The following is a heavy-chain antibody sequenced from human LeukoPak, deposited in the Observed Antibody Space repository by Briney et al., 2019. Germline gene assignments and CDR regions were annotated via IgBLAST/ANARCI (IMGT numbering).Heavy chain of an antibody. CDR2: ISSGSDYI. Sequence: GGSLRLSCAASGFTFSSYSMNWVRRAPGKGLEWVSSISSGSDYIYYADSVKGRFTISRDNAKNSLYLQMNSLRADHTAVYYCATGDDPIDSWGQGTLVTVSS. V-gene: IGHV3-21*01. CDR3: ATGDDPIDS. CDR1: GFTFSSYS. D-gene: IGHD3-16*01. J-gene: IGHJ4*02.